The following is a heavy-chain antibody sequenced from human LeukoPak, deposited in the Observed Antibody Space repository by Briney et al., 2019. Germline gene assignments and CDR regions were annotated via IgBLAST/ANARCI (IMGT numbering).Heavy chain of an antibody. D-gene: IGHD3-9*01. CDR1: GYTFTSYD. J-gene: IGHJ3*02. CDR2: MNPNSGNT. Sequence: GASVKVSCKASGYTFTSYDINWVRQATGQGLEWMGWMNPNSGNTGYAQKFQGRVTITRNTSISTAYMELSSLRSEDTAVYYCARGRIPAYYDILSDAFDIWGQGTTVTVSS. CDR3: ARGRIPAYYDILSDAFDI. V-gene: IGHV1-8*03.